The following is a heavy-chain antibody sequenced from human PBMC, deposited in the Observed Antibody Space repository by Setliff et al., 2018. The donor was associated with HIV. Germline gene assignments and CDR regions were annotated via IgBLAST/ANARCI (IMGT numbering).Heavy chain of an antibody. D-gene: IGHD2-21*02. CDR1: GFTFSSHA. CDR2: ISSNGGST. Sequence: LRLSCAASGFTFSSHAMHWVRQAPGKGLEYVSAISSNGGSTYYANSVKGRFTISRDNSKNALFLQMGSLRAEDMAVYYCARDQGKYCDGDCYSSLAGFDYWGQGTLVTVS. J-gene: IGHJ4*02. CDR3: ARDQGKYCDGDCYSSLAGFDY. V-gene: IGHV3-64*01.